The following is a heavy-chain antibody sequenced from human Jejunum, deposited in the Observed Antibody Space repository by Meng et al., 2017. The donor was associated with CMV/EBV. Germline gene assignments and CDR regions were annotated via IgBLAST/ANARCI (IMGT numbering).Heavy chain of an antibody. V-gene: IGHV3-74*01. CDR2: ISSDGGVT. D-gene: IGHD3-22*01. CDR1: TFSKYW. Sequence: TFSKYWVPWVRQAPGKGLVWVSRISSDGGVTAYADSVKGRFTISRDNAKNTVYLQMNSLRVEDTAVYHCARGFYENSGYHLLIDYWGQGTLGTVSS. J-gene: IGHJ4*02. CDR3: ARGFYENSGYHLLIDY.